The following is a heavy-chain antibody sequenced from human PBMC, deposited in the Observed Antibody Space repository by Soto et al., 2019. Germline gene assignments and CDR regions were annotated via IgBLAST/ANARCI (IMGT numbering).Heavy chain of an antibody. CDR2: INQSGST. CDR3: ARGLNYVVY. Sequence: LSRTCAVYGGSFSGYYCSWLRQPPGKGLEWIGEINQSGSTNYNPSLKSRVTISIDTSKNQFSLKVSSVTAADTAVYYCARGLNYVVYWGQGTLVTVSS. J-gene: IGHJ4*02. D-gene: IGHD3-16*01. V-gene: IGHV4-34*01. CDR1: GGSFSGYY.